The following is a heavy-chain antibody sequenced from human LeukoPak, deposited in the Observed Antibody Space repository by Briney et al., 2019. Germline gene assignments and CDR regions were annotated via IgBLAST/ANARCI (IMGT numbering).Heavy chain of an antibody. CDR2: ISSSSSYI. J-gene: IGHJ4*02. CDR3: ARGQITMVRGVITDYFDY. CDR1: GFTFSSYS. V-gene: IGHV3-21*01. D-gene: IGHD3-10*01. Sequence: GGSLRLSCAASGFTFSSYSMNWVRQAPGKGLEWVSSISSSSSYIYYADSVKGRFTISRDNAKNSLYLQMNSLRAEDTAVYYCARGQITMVRGVITDYFDYWGQGTLVTVSS.